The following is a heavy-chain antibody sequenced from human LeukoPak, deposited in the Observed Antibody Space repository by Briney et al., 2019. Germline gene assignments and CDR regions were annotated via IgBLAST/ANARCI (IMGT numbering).Heavy chain of an antibody. Sequence: GGSLRLSCAASGFTFSSYWMSWVRQAPGKGLEWVSAISGSGGSIYYADSVKGRFTISRDNFRDTLYLEMNSLRAEDTAVYYCAKGIYDFWSERDKFYYSYYYMDVWGKGTTVTVSS. J-gene: IGHJ6*03. CDR3: AKGIYDFWSERDKFYYSYYYMDV. D-gene: IGHD3-3*01. CDR2: ISGSGGSI. CDR1: GFTFSSYW. V-gene: IGHV3-23*01.